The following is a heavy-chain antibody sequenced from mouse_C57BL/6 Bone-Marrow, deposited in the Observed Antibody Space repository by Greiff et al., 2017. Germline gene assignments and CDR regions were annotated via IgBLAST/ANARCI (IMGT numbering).Heavy chain of an antibody. CDR3: ARLLSQLRDFDY. D-gene: IGHD1-1*01. V-gene: IGHV1-42*01. J-gene: IGHJ2*01. CDR2: INPSTGGT. Sequence: VQLKESGPELVKPGASVKISCKASGYSFTGYYMNWVKQSPEKSLEWIGEINPSTGGTTYNQKFKAKATLTVDKSSSTAYMQLKSLTSEDSAVYYCARLLSQLRDFDYWGQGTTLTVSS. CDR1: GYSFTGYY.